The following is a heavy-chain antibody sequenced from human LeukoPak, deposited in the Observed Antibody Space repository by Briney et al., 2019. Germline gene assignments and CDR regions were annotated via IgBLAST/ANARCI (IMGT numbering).Heavy chain of an antibody. D-gene: IGHD1-26*01. J-gene: IGHJ4*02. CDR3: AVGAGSGFDY. CDR2: IRYDGNNK. Sequence: GSLELSCSAAGFPFSRYGMHSVRPAPGKGLEWVAFIRYDGNNKFYADSVKGRFTISRDNSKNTLYLQMNSLRADDTAVYYCAVGAGSGFDYWGQGTLVTVSS. CDR1: GFPFSRYG. V-gene: IGHV3-30*02.